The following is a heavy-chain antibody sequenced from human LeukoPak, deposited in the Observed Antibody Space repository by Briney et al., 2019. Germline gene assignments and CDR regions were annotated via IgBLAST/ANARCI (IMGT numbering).Heavy chain of an antibody. D-gene: IGHD5-18*01. CDR1: GFTFSNYA. Sequence: PGGSLRLSCAASGFTFSNYAMSWVRQAPGKGLEWVSVISGSGGSTNFADSVKGRFTSSRDNSKNTLYLQMHNLRVEDTAVYYCAQGRLGYSYGAFDHWGQGTLVTVSS. CDR2: ISGSGGST. J-gene: IGHJ4*02. CDR3: AQGRLGYSYGAFDH. V-gene: IGHV3-23*01.